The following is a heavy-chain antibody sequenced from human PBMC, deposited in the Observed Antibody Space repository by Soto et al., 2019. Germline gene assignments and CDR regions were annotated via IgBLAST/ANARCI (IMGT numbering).Heavy chain of an antibody. Sequence: SETLSLTCSVSGGSISSYYWTWIRQPPGKGLEWIGYIYDRGNTNYNPSLQSRVTISVDTSKNQFSLHLSSVTDADSAVYYCAGSRITATRADYWCQGIPVTV. CDR2: IYDRGNT. CDR3: AGSRITATRADY. CDR1: GGSISSYY. V-gene: IGHV4-59*08. D-gene: IGHD1-20*01. J-gene: IGHJ4*02.